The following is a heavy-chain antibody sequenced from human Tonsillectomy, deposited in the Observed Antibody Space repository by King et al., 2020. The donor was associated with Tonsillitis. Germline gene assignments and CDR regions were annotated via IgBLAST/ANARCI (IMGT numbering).Heavy chain of an antibody. CDR1: GYSFSNYW. CDR2: IYPGDSET. V-gene: IGHV5-51*03. D-gene: IGHD3-10*01. Sequence: VQLVESGAEVKKPGESLTISCKGSGYSFSNYWIAWVRQMPGKGLEWMGIIYPGDSETRYSPSFQGQVTISADKFISTAYLQWSSLKASDTAMYYCARRKLWFGELGYMDVWGKGTTVTVSS. J-gene: IGHJ6*03. CDR3: ARRKLWFGELGYMDV.